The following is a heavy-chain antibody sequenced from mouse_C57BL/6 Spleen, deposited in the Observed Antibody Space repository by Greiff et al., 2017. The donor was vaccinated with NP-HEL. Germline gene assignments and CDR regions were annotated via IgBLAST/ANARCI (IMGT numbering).Heavy chain of an antibody. D-gene: IGHD1-1*01. CDR1: GYSITSDY. CDR2: ISYSGST. Sequence: EVKLVESGPGLAKPSQTLSLTCSVTGYSITSDYWNWIRKFPGNKLEYMGYISYSGSTYYNPSLKSRISITRDTSKNQYYLQLNSVTTEDTATYYCARSLITTVVGRAMDYWGQGTSVTVSS. V-gene: IGHV3-8*01. CDR3: ARSLITTVVGRAMDY. J-gene: IGHJ4*01.